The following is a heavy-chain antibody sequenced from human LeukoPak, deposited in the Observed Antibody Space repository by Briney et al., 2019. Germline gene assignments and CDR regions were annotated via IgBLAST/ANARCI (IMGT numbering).Heavy chain of an antibody. V-gene: IGHV1-69*05. D-gene: IGHD3-22*01. CDR2: IIPIFGTA. CDR1: GGTFSSYA. Sequence: ASVKVSCKASGGTFSSYAISWVRQAPGQGLEWMGRIIPIFGTANYAQKFQGRVTITTDESTSKAYMELSSLRSEDTAVYYCASGRDYYDSSGYCSYWGQGTLVTVSS. CDR3: ASGRDYYDSSGYCSY. J-gene: IGHJ4*02.